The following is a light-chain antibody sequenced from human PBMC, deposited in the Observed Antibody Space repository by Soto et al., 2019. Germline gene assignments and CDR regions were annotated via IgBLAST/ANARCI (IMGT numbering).Light chain of an antibody. CDR2: SAS. Sequence: TQSPGTLSLSQGERVTLSCRASRSVSGSYLAWYQQKPGQAPRVLIYSASLRATGIPDRFSGSGSGTDFSLTISRLEPEDFAVYYCQQYGSSPITFGQGTLLEIK. CDR3: QQYGSSPIT. J-gene: IGKJ5*01. CDR1: RSVSGSY. V-gene: IGKV3-20*01.